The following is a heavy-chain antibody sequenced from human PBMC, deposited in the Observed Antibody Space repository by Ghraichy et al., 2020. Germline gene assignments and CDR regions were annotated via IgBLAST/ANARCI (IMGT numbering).Heavy chain of an antibody. Sequence: LSLTCAASGFTFGTYAMGWVRQAPGKGLEWVATISAGAGTNTFFGGSVEGRFTISRDTSQNTVYLQMNSLRAGVTAVYYCAREHTSTWFLFDYWGQGTLVTVSS. CDR3: AREHTSTWFLFDY. CDR1: GFTFGTYA. D-gene: IGHD2-2*01. V-gene: IGHV3-23*01. CDR2: ISAGAGTNT. J-gene: IGHJ4*02.